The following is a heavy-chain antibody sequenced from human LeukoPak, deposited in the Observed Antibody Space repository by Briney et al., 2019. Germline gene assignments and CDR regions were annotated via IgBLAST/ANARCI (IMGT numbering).Heavy chain of an antibody. J-gene: IGHJ6*02. V-gene: IGHV3-11*05. Sequence: PGGSLRLSCAASGFTFSDYYMSWIRQAPGKGLEWVSYISSSSSYTNYADSVKGRFTISRDNAKNSLYLQMNSLRAEDTAVYYCARDSYGDVYYHYYGMDVWGQGTTVTVSS. D-gene: IGHD3-16*01. CDR3: ARDSYGDVYYHYYGMDV. CDR1: GFTFSDYY. CDR2: ISSSSSYT.